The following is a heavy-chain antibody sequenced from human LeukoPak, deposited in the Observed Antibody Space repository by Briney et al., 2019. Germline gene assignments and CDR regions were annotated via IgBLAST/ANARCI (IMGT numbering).Heavy chain of an antibody. Sequence: SETLSLTCTVSGGSISSSSYYWGWIRQPPGTGLEWIGSIYYSGSTYYNPSLKSRVTISVDTSKNQFSLKLSSVTAADTAVYYCARQEQWLVNYFDYWGQGTLVTVSS. D-gene: IGHD6-19*01. CDR3: ARQEQWLVNYFDY. V-gene: IGHV4-39*01. J-gene: IGHJ4*02. CDR1: GGSISSSSYY. CDR2: IYYSGST.